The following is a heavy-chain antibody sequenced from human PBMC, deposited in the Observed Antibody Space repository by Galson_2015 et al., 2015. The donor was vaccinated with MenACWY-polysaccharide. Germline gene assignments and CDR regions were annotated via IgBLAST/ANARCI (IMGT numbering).Heavy chain of an antibody. Sequence: SLRLSCAASGFTLSTYWMHWVRQAPGTGLVWVSRIKSDGSSTNYADSVKGRFTISRDNAKNTLYLQMNSLRAEDTALYYCARGYSAYDWGQGTLVTVSA. J-gene: IGHJ4*02. V-gene: IGHV3-74*01. D-gene: IGHD5-12*01. CDR2: IKSDGSST. CDR3: ARGYSAYD. CDR1: GFTLSTYW.